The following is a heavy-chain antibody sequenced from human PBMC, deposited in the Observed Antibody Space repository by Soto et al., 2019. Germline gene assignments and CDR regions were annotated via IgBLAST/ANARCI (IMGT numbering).Heavy chain of an antibody. CDR2: IYYSGST. V-gene: IGHV4-59*01. CDR3: ARVIRARGWYFDL. Sequence: QVQLQESGPGLVKPSETLSLTCTVSGGSISSYYWSWIRQPPGKGLEWIGYIYYSGSTNYNPSLKSRGTISVDTSKNQFSLKLSSVTAADTAVYYCARVIRARGWYFDLWGRGTLVTVSS. CDR1: GGSISSYY. D-gene: IGHD4-17*01. J-gene: IGHJ2*01.